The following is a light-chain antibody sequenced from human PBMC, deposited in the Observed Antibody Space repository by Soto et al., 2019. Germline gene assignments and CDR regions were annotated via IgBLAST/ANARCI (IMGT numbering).Light chain of an antibody. V-gene: IGLV1-47*01. Sequence: QSVLTQPPSASGTPGQRVTISCSGSRSNIGSNYVYWYQQLPGTAPKLLIYRNNQRPSGVPDRFSGSKSGTSASLAISGLRSEDEADYYCAAWDDSLSGRVFGPGTKLTVL. CDR1: RSNIGSNY. CDR3: AAWDDSLSGRV. J-gene: IGLJ1*01. CDR2: RNN.